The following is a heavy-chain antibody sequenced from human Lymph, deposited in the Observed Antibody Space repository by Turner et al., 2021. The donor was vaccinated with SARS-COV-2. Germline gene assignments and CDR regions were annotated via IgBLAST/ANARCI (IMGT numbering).Heavy chain of an antibody. V-gene: IGHV4-59*08. Sequence: QVQLQESGPGLVKPSETLSLTCTVSGGSISSYYWSWIRQPPGKGLEWIGYIHYSGSTNYNPSLKSRVTISVDTSKNQFSLKQNSVTAADTAVYYCARHGFSGWYGGGMDVWGQGTTVTVSS. CDR3: ARHGFSGWYGGGMDV. CDR2: IHYSGST. D-gene: IGHD6-19*01. CDR1: GGSISSYY. J-gene: IGHJ6*02.